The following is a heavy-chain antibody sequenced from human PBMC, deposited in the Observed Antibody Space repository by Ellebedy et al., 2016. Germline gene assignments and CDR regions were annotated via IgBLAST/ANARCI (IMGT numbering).Heavy chain of an antibody. CDR3: VGDFWILPDV. CDR2: ISYDGSNK. V-gene: IGHV3-30*03. CDR1: GFTFSSYG. Sequence: GGSLRLSCAASGFTFSSYGMHWVRQAPGKGLEWVAVISYDGSNKYYADSVKGRFTISRDNSKNTLYLQMNSLRAEDTAVYYCVGDFWILPDVWGQGTTVTVSS. D-gene: IGHD3-3*01. J-gene: IGHJ6*02.